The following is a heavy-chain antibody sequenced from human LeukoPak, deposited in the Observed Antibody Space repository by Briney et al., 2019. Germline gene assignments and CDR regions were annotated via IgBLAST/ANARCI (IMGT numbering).Heavy chain of an antibody. D-gene: IGHD4-17*01. CDR2: IRGSGGST. CDR3: VKQGESYGDSVVDY. V-gene: IGHV3-23*01. Sequence: PGGSLRLSCAASGFTFGSYAMSWVRQAPGKGLDWGSAIRGSGGSTHYADSVKGRFTISRDNSKNTLYLQMNSLRAEDTAVYYCVKQGESYGDSVVDYWGQGTLVTVSS. J-gene: IGHJ4*02. CDR1: GFTFGSYA.